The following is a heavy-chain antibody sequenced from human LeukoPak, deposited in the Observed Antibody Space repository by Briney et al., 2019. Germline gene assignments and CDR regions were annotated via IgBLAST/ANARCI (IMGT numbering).Heavy chain of an antibody. CDR2: ITSDGRGT. J-gene: IGHJ4*02. CDR1: GFTVSRFW. CDR3: ARDIDY. V-gene: IGHV3-74*01. Sequence: GWSLRLSCAASGFTVSRFWLKGLGQAAPKGLVWVSRITSDGRGTTYADSVKGRFTISRDKAKNTLYLQMTSLRAEDTAVYYCARDIDYWGQGTLVTVSS.